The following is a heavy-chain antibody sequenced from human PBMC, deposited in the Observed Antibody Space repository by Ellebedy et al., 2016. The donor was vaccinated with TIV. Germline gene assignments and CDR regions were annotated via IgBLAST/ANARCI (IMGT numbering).Heavy chain of an antibody. CDR2: ISYNGNSH. V-gene: IGHV3-30*18. Sequence: PGGSLRLSCAASGFTFSGYGMHWVRQTPGKGLEWLAVISYNGNSHFYAHSVNGRITISRDNSKNTLYLQMKSLRAEDTGVYYCAKDLRPLWGGAMDSWGRGALVTVSS. CDR1: GFTFSGYG. J-gene: IGHJ4*02. D-gene: IGHD3-16*01. CDR3: AKDLRPLWGGAMDS.